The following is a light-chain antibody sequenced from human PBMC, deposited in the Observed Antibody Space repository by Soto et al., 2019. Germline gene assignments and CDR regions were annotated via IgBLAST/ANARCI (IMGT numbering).Light chain of an antibody. CDR1: QTISSS. CDR3: QHMAT. J-gene: IGKJ1*01. CDR2: RAS. V-gene: IGKV1-5*03. Sequence: DIQMTQSPSTLSASVGDRVTITCRASQTISSSLAWYQQKPGKAPKPLIYRASSLESGVPSRFSGSGSGTEFTLIIISLQPDDFANYFCQHMATFGQGTKVEIK.